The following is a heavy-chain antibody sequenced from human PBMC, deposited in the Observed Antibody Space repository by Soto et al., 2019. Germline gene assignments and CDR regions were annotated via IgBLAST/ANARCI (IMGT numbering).Heavy chain of an antibody. CDR3: ASRSSSWPHYYYYYMDV. J-gene: IGHJ6*03. CDR2: MNPNSGNT. CDR1: GYTFTSYG. V-gene: IGHV1-8*02. D-gene: IGHD6-13*01. Sequence: ASVKVSCKASGYTFTSYGISWVRQAPGQGLEWMGWMNPNSGNTGYAQKFQGRVTMTRNTSISTAYMELSSLRSEDTAVYYCASRSSSWPHYYYYYMDVWGKGTTVTVSS.